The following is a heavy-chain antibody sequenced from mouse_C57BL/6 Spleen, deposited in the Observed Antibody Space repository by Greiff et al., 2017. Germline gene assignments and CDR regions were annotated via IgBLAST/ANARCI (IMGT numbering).Heavy chain of an antibody. CDR1: GYTFTSYW. CDR2: IDPSDSYT. Sequence: QVQLKQPGAELVMPGASVKLSCKASGYTFTSYWMHWVKQRPGQGLEWIGEIDPSDSYTNYNQKFKGKSTLTVDKSSSTAYMQLSSLPSEDSAVYYCERKEVFYYGFAYWGKGALVTVSA. CDR3: ERKEVFYYGFAY. D-gene: IGHD2-1*01. J-gene: IGHJ3*01. V-gene: IGHV1-69*01.